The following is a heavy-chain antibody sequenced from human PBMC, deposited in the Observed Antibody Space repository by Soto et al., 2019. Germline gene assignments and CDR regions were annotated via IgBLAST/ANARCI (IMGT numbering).Heavy chain of an antibody. V-gene: IGHV3-7*01. CDR2: IKQAGSEK. CDR1: GFTFSDYW. CDR3: AREKRANGYFDY. D-gene: IGHD6-25*01. Sequence: EVQLVESGGGLVQTGGSLRLSCAASGFTFSDYWMSWVRQAPGKGLEWVANIKQAGSEKYYVDSVNGRFIISRDDAKNSSFLQVNILRVEDTAVYYCAREKRANGYFDYWGQGTLVTVSS. J-gene: IGHJ4*02.